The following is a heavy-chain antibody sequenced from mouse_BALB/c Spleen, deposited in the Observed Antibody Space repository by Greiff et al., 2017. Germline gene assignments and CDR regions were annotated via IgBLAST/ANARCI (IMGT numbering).Heavy chain of an antibody. CDR2: ISYDGSN. D-gene: IGHD1-2*01. CDR3: ARDPYGYFAY. CDR1: GYSITSGYY. Sequence: DVKLQESGPGLVKPSQSLSLTCSVTGYSITSGYYWNWIRQFPGNKLEWMGYISYDGSNNYNPSLKNRISITRDTSKNQFFLKLNSVTTEDTATYYCARDPYGYFAYWGQGTLVTVSA. J-gene: IGHJ3*01. V-gene: IGHV3-6*02.